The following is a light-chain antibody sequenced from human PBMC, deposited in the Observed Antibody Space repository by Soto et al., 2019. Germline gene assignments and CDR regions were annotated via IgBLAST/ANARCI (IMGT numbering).Light chain of an antibody. CDR2: GGS. Sequence: DIVLTQSPGTLSLSPGERATLSCRASQSVSSNHLAWYQQKPGQAPRLLTYGGSSRATGIPVRFSGSGSETDFTLTITRLEPEDFAVYYCQQYSSSRTFGQGTKVDIK. CDR1: QSVSSNH. CDR3: QQYSSSRT. J-gene: IGKJ1*01. V-gene: IGKV3-20*01.